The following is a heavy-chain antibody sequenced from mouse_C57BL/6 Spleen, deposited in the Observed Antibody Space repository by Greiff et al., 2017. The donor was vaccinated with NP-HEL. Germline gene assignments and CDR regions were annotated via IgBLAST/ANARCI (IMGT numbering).Heavy chain of an antibody. Sequence: EVQLVESGGGLVKPGGSLKLSCAASGFTFSSYAMSWVRQTPEKRLEWVATISDGGSYTYYPDNVKGRFTISRDNAKNNLYLQMSHLKSEDTAMYYCARESYDGYYVWFAYWGQGTLVTVSA. V-gene: IGHV5-4*01. CDR3: ARESYDGYYVWFAY. CDR1: GFTFSSYA. CDR2: ISDGGSYT. J-gene: IGHJ3*01. D-gene: IGHD2-3*01.